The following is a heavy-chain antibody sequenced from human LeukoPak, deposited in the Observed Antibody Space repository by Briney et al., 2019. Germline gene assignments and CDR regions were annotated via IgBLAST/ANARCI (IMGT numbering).Heavy chain of an antibody. CDR3: ARGLAVAGRWGYYYYGMDV. V-gene: IGHV4-61*01. Sequence: PSETLTLTCTVSGCTFSSDSYYWSWIRQPPGKGLEWIGDINYSGSTNYNPSIKRRATISEDTSKNQFSLKLSPVTAADTAVYYCARGLAVAGRWGYYYYGMDVWGQGTTVTVSS. CDR2: INYSGST. D-gene: IGHD6-19*01. CDR1: GCTFSSDSYY. J-gene: IGHJ6*02.